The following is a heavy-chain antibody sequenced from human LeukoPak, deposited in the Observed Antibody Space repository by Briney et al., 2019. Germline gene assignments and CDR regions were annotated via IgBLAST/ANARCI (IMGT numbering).Heavy chain of an antibody. CDR1: GFTISNNY. J-gene: IGHJ1*01. V-gene: IGHV3-53*01. CDR2: IYSDRST. Sequence: GGSLRLSCTASGFTISNNYISWVRQAPGKGLEWVSIIYSDRSTYYPESVKGRFTITRDDSKNTLFLQMDSLRVEDTAMYYCARDSAFSSYSNWGQGALVTVSS. CDR3: ARDSAFSSYSN. D-gene: IGHD2-15*01.